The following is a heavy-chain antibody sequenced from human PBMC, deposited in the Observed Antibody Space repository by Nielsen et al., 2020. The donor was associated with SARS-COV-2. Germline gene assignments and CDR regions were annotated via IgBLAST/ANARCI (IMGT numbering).Heavy chain of an antibody. D-gene: IGHD2-2*01. CDR2: ISSSSSTI. V-gene: IGHV3-48*01. J-gene: IGHJ4*02. CDR3: ARETIDHTSSFVDY. Sequence: GESLKISCVASGFTFSSYSMFWVRQAPGKGLEWVSYISSSSSTIYYADSVKGRFTISRDNSKSTVFLQMNSLKLEDTAVYYCARETIDHTSSFVDYWGQGTLVTVSS. CDR1: GFTFSSYS.